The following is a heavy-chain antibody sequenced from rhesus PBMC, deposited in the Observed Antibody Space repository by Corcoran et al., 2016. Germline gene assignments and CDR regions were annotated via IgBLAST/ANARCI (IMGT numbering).Heavy chain of an antibody. V-gene: IGHV4-160*01. Sequence: QVQLQPWGEGLVKPSETLSLTCAVYGGSVSGSWWGWFLYPPGQGLEWIGRIRSVGRTNYNPSLKSRVTISIDTSKNQFSLKLSSVTAADTAVYYCAREPYWGDTNSLDVWGRGVLVTVSS. D-gene: IGHD3-34*01. CDR3: AREPYWGDTNSLDV. CDR2: IRSVGRT. J-gene: IGHJ5-2*02. CDR1: GGSVSGSW.